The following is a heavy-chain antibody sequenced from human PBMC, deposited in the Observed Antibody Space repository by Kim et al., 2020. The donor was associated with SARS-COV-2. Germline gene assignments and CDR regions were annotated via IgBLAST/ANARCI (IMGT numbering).Heavy chain of an antibody. CDR3: ARGRGGFNWFDP. D-gene: IGHD5-12*01. Sequence: GGSLRLSCAASGFTFSSYDMHWVRQATGKGLEWVSAIGTAGDTYYPGSVKGRFTISRENAKNSLYLQMNSLRAGDTAVYYCARGRGGFNWFDPWGQGTLVTVSS. CDR2: IGTAGDT. V-gene: IGHV3-13*04. J-gene: IGHJ5*02. CDR1: GFTFSSYD.